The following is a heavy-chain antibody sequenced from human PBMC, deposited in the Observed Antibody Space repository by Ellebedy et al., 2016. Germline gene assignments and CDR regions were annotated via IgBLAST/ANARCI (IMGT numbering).Heavy chain of an antibody. CDR1: GFTFSTHA. J-gene: IGHJ4*02. CDR3: AKAVVGATTVDY. CDR2: ISGSGGRT. V-gene: IGHV3-23*01. D-gene: IGHD1-26*01. Sequence: GESLKISCAASGFTFSTHAMSWVRQAAGKGLEWVSQISGSGGRTKYADSVKGRFTISRESSKSTLYLQMNSLRAEDTAVYYCAKAVVGATTVDYWGQGTLVTVSS.